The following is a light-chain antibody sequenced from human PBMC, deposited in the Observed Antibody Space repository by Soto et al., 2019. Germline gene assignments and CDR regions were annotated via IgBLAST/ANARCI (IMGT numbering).Light chain of an antibody. CDR2: DVS. V-gene: IGKV1-5*01. CDR3: QQYNFFSWP. J-gene: IGKJ1*01. CDR1: QSISGW. Sequence: DVQRTKSKSTLSASVGDRVTITCRASQSISGWLAWYQQKPGEAPNLLIYDVSSLENGVPSRFSGSGSGTKFTLTISNLQPDDFATYYCQQYNFFSWPFGQ.